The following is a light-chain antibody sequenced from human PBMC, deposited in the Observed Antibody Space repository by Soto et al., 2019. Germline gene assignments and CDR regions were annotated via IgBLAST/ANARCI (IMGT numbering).Light chain of an antibody. Sequence: QSALTQPPSASGSLGQSVTISCTGTSLDVGGYNYVSWHQQHPGKAPKVMIYEVTKRPPGVPDRFSGSKSGNTASLTVSGLQAEDEADYYCSSFAGGGNPVLLGGGTKLTVL. CDR3: SSFAGGGNPVL. V-gene: IGLV2-8*01. CDR2: EVT. J-gene: IGLJ2*01. CDR1: SLDVGGYNY.